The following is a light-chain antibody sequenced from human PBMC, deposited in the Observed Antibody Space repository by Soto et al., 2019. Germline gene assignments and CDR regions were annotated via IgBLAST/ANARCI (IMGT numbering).Light chain of an antibody. CDR3: QQYGSSGT. CDR1: QSVSNNY. J-gene: IGKJ1*01. Sequence: ENMLKQSPGTLSLYKGERATLSCRASQSVSNNYLAWYQQKPGQAPRLLIYGASNRATGIPDRFSGSGSGTDFTLTISRLEPEDFAVYYCQQYGSSGTFGQGTNVDIK. CDR2: GAS. V-gene: IGKV3-20*01.